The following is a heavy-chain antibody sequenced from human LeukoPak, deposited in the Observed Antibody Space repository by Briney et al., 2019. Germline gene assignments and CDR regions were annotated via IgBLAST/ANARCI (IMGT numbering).Heavy chain of an antibody. V-gene: IGHV1-2*02. CDR2: INPNSGGT. CDR3: AANSDENRGYQPDGMDV. D-gene: IGHD6-25*01. Sequence: ASVKVSCKASGYTFTGYYMHWVRQAPGQGLEWMGWINPNSGGTNYAQKFQGRVTMTRDTSTSTAYMELSRLRSDDTAVYYCAANSDENRGYQPDGMDVWGQGTTVTASS. J-gene: IGHJ6*02. CDR1: GYTFTGYY.